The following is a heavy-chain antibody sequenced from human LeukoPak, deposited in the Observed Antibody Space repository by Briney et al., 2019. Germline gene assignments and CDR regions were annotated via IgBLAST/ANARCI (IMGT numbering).Heavy chain of an antibody. V-gene: IGHV3-23*01. D-gene: IGHD5-12*01. CDR2: ISGSGGST. CDR3: AKDPGLGLQLDY. Sequence: GGSLRLSCAASGFTFSSYAMSWVRQAPGKGLEWVSAISGSGGSTYYADSVKGRFTISRDNSKNTLYMQTISLRAEDTAVYYCAKDPGLGLQLDYWGQGTLVTVSS. J-gene: IGHJ4*02. CDR1: GFTFSSYA.